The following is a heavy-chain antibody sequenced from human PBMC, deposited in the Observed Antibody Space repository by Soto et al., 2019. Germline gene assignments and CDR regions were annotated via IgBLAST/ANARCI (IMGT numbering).Heavy chain of an antibody. D-gene: IGHD3-10*01. V-gene: IGHV4-31*03. CDR2: IYYSGNT. J-gene: IGHJ5*02. Sequence: QVQLQESGPGLVKPSQTLSLTCTVSGGSIGSGGYYWSWIRQHPGKGLEWIGYIYYSGNTFYNPSLKSRITMSVDTSKNQFSLKLTSVTAADTAVYYCARYEYCGSGRFSPWGQGTLVTVSS. CDR1: GGSIGSGGYY. CDR3: ARYEYCGSGRFSP.